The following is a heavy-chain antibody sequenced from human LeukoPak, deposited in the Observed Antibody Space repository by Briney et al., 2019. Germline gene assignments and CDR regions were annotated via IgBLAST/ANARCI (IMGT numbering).Heavy chain of an antibody. CDR2: INPNSGGT. D-gene: IGHD3-10*01. Sequence: ASVKVSCKASGYTFTGYYMHWVRQAPGQGLEWMGWINPNSGGTNYAQKFQGRVTITRATSISTVYMEMSSLRVDDTAIYYCARGGHFRPGNQWTWGAPRQDSYNYNGMDVWGHGTTVYVS. J-gene: IGHJ6*02. CDR1: GYTFTGYY. V-gene: IGHV1-2*02. CDR3: ARGGHFRPGNQWTWGAPRQDSYNYNGMDV.